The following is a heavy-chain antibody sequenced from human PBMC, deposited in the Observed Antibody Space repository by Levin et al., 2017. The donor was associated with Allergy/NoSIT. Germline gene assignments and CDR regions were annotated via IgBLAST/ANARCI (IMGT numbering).Heavy chain of an antibody. V-gene: IGHV3-11*01. D-gene: IGHD4-17*01. CDR3: ARATYGACDY. J-gene: IGHJ4*02. CDR2: ISTSESSI. Sequence: PGGSLRLSCAASGFTFSDYYMTWIRQAPGRGLEWVSYISTSESSIFYADSVKGRYADSVKGRFTISRDDAKNSLYLQMNSLRAEDTAVYYCARATYGACDYWGQGTLVTVSS. CDR1: GFTFSDYY.